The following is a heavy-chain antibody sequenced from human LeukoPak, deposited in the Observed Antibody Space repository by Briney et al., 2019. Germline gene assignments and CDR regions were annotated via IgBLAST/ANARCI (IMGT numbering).Heavy chain of an antibody. D-gene: IGHD6-19*01. Sequence: GRSLRLSCAASGFTFSSYGMHWVRQAPGKGLEWVAVISYDGSNKYYADSVKGRFTISRDNSKNTLYLQMNSLRAEDTAVYYCAKGIAVAGMLSDWGQGTLVTVSS. CDR2: ISYDGSNK. CDR3: AKGIAVAGMLSD. V-gene: IGHV3-30*18. CDR1: GFTFSSYG. J-gene: IGHJ4*02.